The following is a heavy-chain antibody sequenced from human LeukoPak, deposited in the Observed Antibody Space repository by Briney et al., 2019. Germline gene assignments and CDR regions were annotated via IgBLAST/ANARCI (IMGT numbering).Heavy chain of an antibody. V-gene: IGHV3-21*01. CDR2: ISSSSSYI. Sequence: GGSLRLSCAASGFTFSSYSMNWVRQAPGKGLEWVSSISSSSSYIYYADSVKGRFIISRDNAKNSLYLQMNSLRAEDTAVYYCARAWQDIVVVPAAIGYWGQGTLVTVSS. CDR3: ARAWQDIVVVPAAIGY. J-gene: IGHJ4*02. CDR1: GFTFSSYS. D-gene: IGHD2-2*01.